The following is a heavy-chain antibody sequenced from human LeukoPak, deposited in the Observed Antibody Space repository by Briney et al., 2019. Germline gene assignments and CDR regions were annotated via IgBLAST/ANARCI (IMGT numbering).Heavy chain of an antibody. V-gene: IGHV1-18*01. CDR1: GHTFTSYG. J-gene: IGHJ4*02. CDR3: AESGLRYFDLMGY. CDR2: ISANNGNT. D-gene: IGHD3-9*01. Sequence: ASVKVSCKTSGHTFTSYGFSWVRQAPGQGLEWMAWISANNGNTNYAQKFQGRVTMTTDTSTSTVYMELRSPRSDGKAVFLHAESGLRYFDLMGYWGQGTLVTVSS.